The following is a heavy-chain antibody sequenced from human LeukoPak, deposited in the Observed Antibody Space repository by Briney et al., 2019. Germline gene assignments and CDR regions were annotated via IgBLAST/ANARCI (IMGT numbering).Heavy chain of an antibody. CDR1: GFTFSDYY. CDR2: ISSSSSYT. Sequence: GGSLRLSCAASGFTFSDYYMSWIRQAPGKGLEWVSYISSSSSYTNCADSVKGRFTISRDNAKNSLCLQMNSLRAEDTAVYYCARDLPMVRGVSDYWGQGTLVTVSS. J-gene: IGHJ4*02. D-gene: IGHD3-10*01. CDR3: ARDLPMVRGVSDY. V-gene: IGHV3-11*05.